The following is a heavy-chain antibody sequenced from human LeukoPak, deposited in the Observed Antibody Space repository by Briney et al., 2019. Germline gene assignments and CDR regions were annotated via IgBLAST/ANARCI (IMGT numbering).Heavy chain of an antibody. CDR1: GYTFLNYD. D-gene: IGHD3-3*01. CDR2: MNSNSGST. J-gene: IGHJ6*02. CDR3: ARGPSNYDFWSGYFFYYYYGMDV. V-gene: IGHV1-8*01. Sequence: ASVKVSCKTSGYTFLNYDINWVRQAPGQGLEWMGWMNSNSGSTGNGQKFQGRVTMTRNTSISTAYMELSSLRSEDTAVYYCARGPSNYDFWSGYFFYYYYGMDVWGQGTTVTVSS.